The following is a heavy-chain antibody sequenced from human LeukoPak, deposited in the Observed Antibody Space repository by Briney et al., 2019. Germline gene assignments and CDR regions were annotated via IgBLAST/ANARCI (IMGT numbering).Heavy chain of an antibody. CDR2: FYYTGST. Sequence: PSQTLSLTCTVSGDSITSNSHYWSWIRQHPGKGLEWIGYFYYTGSTYYNPSLKSRLTMSVDTSKNQFSLKLSSVTAADTAVYYCARHGGSGYSFDYWGQGTLVTVSS. D-gene: IGHD3-22*01. J-gene: IGHJ4*02. V-gene: IGHV4-31*03. CDR3: ARHGGSGYSFDY. CDR1: GDSITSNSHY.